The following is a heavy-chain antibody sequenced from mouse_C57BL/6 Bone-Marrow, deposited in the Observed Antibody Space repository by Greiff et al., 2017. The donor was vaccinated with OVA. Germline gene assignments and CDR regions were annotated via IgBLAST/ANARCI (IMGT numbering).Heavy chain of an antibody. CDR2: IWWDDDK. D-gene: IGHD1-1*01. CDR1: GFSLSTFGMG. Sequence: QVTLKECGPGILQPSQTLSLTCSFSGFSLSTFGMGVGWIRQPSGKGLEWLAHIWWDDDKYYNPALKSRLTISKDTSKNQVFLKIANVDTADTATYYCARHFYYGSSSSYFDVWGTGTTVTVSS. J-gene: IGHJ1*03. V-gene: IGHV8-8*01. CDR3: ARHFYYGSSSSYFDV.